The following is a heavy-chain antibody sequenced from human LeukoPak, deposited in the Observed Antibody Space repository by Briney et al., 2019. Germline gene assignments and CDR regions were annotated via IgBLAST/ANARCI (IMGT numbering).Heavy chain of an antibody. J-gene: IGHJ4*02. D-gene: IGHD3-22*01. CDR2: IKQDGSEK. CDR1: GFTFSSYW. Sequence: GGTLRLSCAASGFTFSSYWMSWVRQAPGKGLEWVANIKQDGSEKYYVDSVKRRFTISRDNAKNSLYLQMNSLRAEDTAVYYCARSGSSGYLDYWGQGTLVTVSS. CDR3: ARSGSSGYLDY. V-gene: IGHV3-7*01.